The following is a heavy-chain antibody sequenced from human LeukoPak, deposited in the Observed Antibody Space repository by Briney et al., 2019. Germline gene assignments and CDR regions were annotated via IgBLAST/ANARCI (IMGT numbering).Heavy chain of an antibody. V-gene: IGHV4-39*07. CDR2: IHYSGST. D-gene: IGHD3-10*01. Sequence: SETLSLTCTVSGGSISSNSDYGGWIRQPPGKGLEWIGSIHYSGSTYYNPSLKSRVTISVDTSKNQFSLKLSSVTAADTAVYYCARGGYYGSGNDFRFDPWGQGTLVTVSS. CDR3: ARGGYYGSGNDFRFDP. J-gene: IGHJ5*02. CDR1: GGSISSNSDY.